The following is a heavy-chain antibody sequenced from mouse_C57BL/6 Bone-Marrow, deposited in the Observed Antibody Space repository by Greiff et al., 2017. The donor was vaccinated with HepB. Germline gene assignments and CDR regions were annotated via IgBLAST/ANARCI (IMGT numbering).Heavy chain of an antibody. Sequence: QVQLQQSGPELVKPGASVKISCKASGYAFSSSWMNWVKQRPGKGLEWIGRIYPGDGDTNYNGKFKGKATLTADKSSSTAYMQLSSLTSEDSAVYFCARRMGYGSSYSPFAYWGQGTLVTVSA. D-gene: IGHD1-1*01. V-gene: IGHV1-82*01. CDR1: GYAFSSSW. CDR2: IYPGDGDT. CDR3: ARRMGYGSSYSPFAY. J-gene: IGHJ3*01.